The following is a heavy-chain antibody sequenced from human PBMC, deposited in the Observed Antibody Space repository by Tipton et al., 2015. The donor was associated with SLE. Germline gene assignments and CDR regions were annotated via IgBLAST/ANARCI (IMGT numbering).Heavy chain of an antibody. J-gene: IGHJ4*02. V-gene: IGHV4-30-2*01. CDR2: ISHSGSS. D-gene: IGHD4-17*01. Sequence: TLSLTCAVSGDSISSGGYSWSWIRQPPEKGLEWIGYISHSGSSFYNPSLKSRVTISVDKSKNQFSLKLSSVTVADTAVYYCAKGYNHDNADYNWGQGTLVIVSS. CDR3: AKGYNHDNADYN. CDR1: GDSISSGGYS.